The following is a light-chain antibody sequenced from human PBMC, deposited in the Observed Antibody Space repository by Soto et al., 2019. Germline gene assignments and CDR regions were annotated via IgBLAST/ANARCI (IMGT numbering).Light chain of an antibody. V-gene: IGLV4-60*03. Sequence: QLVLTQSSSASASLGSSVKLTCTLSSGHSSYIIAWHQQQPGKAPRYLMQVERSGTYNKGSGVPDRFSGSSSGADRYLTISNLQSEDEADYYCETWDTNTRLFGGGTKLTVL. J-gene: IGLJ2*01. CDR2: VERSGTY. CDR1: SGHSSYI. CDR3: ETWDTNTRL.